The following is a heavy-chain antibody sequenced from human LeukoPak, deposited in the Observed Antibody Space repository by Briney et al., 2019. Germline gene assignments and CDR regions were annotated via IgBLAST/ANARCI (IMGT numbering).Heavy chain of an antibody. J-gene: IGHJ6*02. D-gene: IGHD6-6*01. Sequence: PSETLSLTCAVYGGSFSGYYWSWIRQPPGKGLEWIGEINHSGSTNYNPSLKSRVTISVDTSKNQFSLKLSSVTPEDTAVYYCARNRPLDVWGQGTTVTVSS. CDR1: GGSFSGYY. CDR3: ARNRPLDV. CDR2: INHSGST. V-gene: IGHV4-34*01.